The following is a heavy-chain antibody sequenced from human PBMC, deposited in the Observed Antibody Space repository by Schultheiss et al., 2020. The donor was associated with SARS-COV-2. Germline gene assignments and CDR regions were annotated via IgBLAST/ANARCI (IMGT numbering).Heavy chain of an antibody. CDR2: INPNSGGT. D-gene: IGHD5-18*01. CDR1: GYTFTGYY. Sequence: ASVKVSCKASGYTFTGYYMHWVRQAPGQGLEWMGWINPNSGGTNYAPKLQGRVTMTRDTSTSTVYMELRSLSFDDTAVYYCARDRGYTFAYAYFDYWGQGTLVTVSS. J-gene: IGHJ4*02. V-gene: IGHV1-2*02. CDR3: ARDRGYTFAYAYFDY.